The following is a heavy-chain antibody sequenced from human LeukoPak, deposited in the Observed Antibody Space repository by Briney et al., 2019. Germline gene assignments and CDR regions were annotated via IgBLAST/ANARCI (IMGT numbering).Heavy chain of an antibody. CDR1: GFTVSSYE. J-gene: IGHJ5*02. Sequence: GGSLRLSCAASGFTVSSYEMNWVRQAPGKGLEWVSYISSSANTIYYADSVKGRFTVSRDNAKNSLYLQMNSLRAEDTAVYYCARGGFTMVRGVKYNWFDPWGQGTLVTVSS. V-gene: IGHV3-48*03. CDR2: ISSSANTI. D-gene: IGHD3-10*01. CDR3: ARGGFTMVRGVKYNWFDP.